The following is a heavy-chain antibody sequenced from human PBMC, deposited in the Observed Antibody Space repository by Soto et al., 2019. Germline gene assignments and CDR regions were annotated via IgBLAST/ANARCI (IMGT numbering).Heavy chain of an antibody. CDR2: ISGYNGDT. V-gene: IGHV1-18*01. D-gene: IGHD4-17*01. CDR1: GYTFTSYG. CDR3: ARDWVGDLAY. J-gene: IGHJ4*02. Sequence: QVQLMQSGGEVKQPGASMKVSCKTSGYTFTSYGISWVRQAPGQGLEWMGWISGYNGDTKYVQKFQGRVTLTTDTSTNTAYMEVRSLRSDDTAVYYCARDWVGDLAYWGQGTLVTVSS.